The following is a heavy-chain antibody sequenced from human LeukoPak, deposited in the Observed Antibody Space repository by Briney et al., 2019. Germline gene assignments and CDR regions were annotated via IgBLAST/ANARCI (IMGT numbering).Heavy chain of an antibody. CDR3: ARLHFGGNYGYYYYMDV. V-gene: IGHV4-39*01. CDR1: GGSISSSSSY. CDR2: IYYSGST. D-gene: IGHD4-23*01. J-gene: IGHJ6*03. Sequence: PSETLSLTCTVSGGSISSSSSYSGWTSQPPGKGLEWIGCIYYSGSTYYNPSLKSRVTISVDTSKNQFSLKLSSVTAADTAVYYCARLHFGGNYGYYYYMDVWGKGTTVTISS.